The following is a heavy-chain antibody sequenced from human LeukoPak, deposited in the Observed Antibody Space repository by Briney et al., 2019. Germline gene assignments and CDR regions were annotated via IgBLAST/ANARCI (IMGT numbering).Heavy chain of an antibody. Sequence: GGSLRLSCTASGFTFGDYAMSWFRQAPGKGLEWVGFIRSKAYGGTTEYAASVKGRFTVSRDDSKSIAYLQMNSLKTEDTAVYYCTRRWYYSEPDDYWGQGTLVTVSS. CDR3: TRRWYYSEPDDY. D-gene: IGHD3-10*01. CDR2: IRSKAYGGTT. CDR1: GFTFGDYA. J-gene: IGHJ4*02. V-gene: IGHV3-49*03.